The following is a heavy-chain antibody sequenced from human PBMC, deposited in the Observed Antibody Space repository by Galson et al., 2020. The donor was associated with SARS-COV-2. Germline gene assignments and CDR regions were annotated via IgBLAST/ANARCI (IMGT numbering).Heavy chain of an antibody. J-gene: IGHJ6*02. D-gene: IGHD3-22*01. CDR3: AKDLQYYYDSSGYSYYYYGMDV. CDR2: ISGSGGST. CDR1: GFTFSSYA. V-gene: IGHV3-23*01. Sequence: GGSLRLSRAASGFTFSSYAMSWVRQAPGKGLEWVSTISGSGGSTYYADSVKGRFTISRDNSKNTLYLQMNSLRAEDTAVYYCAKDLQYYYDSSGYSYYYYGMDVWGQGTTVTVSS.